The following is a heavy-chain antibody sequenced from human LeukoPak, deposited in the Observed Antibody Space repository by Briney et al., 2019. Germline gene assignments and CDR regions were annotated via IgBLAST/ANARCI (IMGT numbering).Heavy chain of an antibody. D-gene: IGHD3-10*01. CDR2: ISGSGGST. J-gene: IGHJ4*02. V-gene: IGHV3-23*01. CDR1: GFTFSSYA. Sequence: GGSLRLSCAASGFTFSSYAMSWVRQTPGKGLEWVSAISGSGGSTYYADSVKGRFTISRDNSKNTLFLQMNSLRAEDTAVYYCAKKGSLWFGESGYWGQGTLVTVSS. CDR3: AKKGSLWFGESGY.